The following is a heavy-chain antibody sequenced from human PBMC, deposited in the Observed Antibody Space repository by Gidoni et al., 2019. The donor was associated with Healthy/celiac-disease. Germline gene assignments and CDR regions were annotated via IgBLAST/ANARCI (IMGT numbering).Heavy chain of an antibody. Sequence: QVQLVEYGGGVVQPGRSLRLSCAASGFTFSSYAMHWVRQAPGKGLEWLAVISYDGSNKYYADSVKGRFTISRDNSKNTLYLQMNSLRAEDTAVYYCARRSGAPDYWGQGTLVTVSS. CDR1: GFTFSSYA. CDR3: ARRSGAPDY. D-gene: IGHD2-15*01. J-gene: IGHJ4*02. V-gene: IGHV3-30-3*01. CDR2: ISYDGSNK.